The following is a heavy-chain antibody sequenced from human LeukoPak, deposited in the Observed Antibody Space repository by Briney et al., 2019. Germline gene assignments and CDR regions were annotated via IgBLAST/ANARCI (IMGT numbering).Heavy chain of an antibody. J-gene: IGHJ6*02. CDR1: GFTVSSNY. V-gene: IGHV3-53*01. CDR3: ARDQCSSTSCYPPYYYYGMDV. D-gene: IGHD2-2*01. Sequence: GGSLRLSCAASGFTVSSNYMSWVRQAPGKGLEWVSVIYSGGSTYYADSVKGRFTISRDNSKNTLYLQMNSLRAEDTAVYYCARDQCSSTSCYPPYYYYGMDVWGQGTTVTVSS. CDR2: IYSGGST.